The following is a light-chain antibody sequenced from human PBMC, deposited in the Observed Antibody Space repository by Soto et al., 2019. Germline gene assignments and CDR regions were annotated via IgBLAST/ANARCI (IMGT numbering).Light chain of an antibody. CDR3: SSYTSSVSVV. J-gene: IGLJ2*01. Sequence: QSALTQSASVSGSHGQSITISCTGTSSDVGGYNYVSWYQQHPGKAPKLMIYDVSNRPSGVSNRFSGSKSGNTASLTISGLQAEDEADYYCSSYTSSVSVVFGGGTKLTVL. CDR2: DVS. CDR1: SSDVGGYNY. V-gene: IGLV2-14*01.